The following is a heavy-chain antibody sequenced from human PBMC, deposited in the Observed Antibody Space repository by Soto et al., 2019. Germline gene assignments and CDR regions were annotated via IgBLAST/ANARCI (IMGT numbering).Heavy chain of an antibody. CDR1: GYTFTSYA. CDR3: ERDKGYETWFAP. CDR2: INGGNCNK. J-gene: IGHJ5*02. V-gene: IGHV1-3*01. D-gene: IGHD5-18*01. Sequence: GASVKVSCKASGYTFTSYAMHWVRQAPGQRLEWMGWINGGNCNKKYSQKSQGRVTSIRDKSASTAYIELSSLSFDYTAVYYWERDKGYETWFAPWAQGTLVTV.